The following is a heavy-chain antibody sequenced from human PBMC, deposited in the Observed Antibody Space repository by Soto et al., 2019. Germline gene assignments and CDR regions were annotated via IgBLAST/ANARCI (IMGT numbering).Heavy chain of an antibody. CDR1: GFTFNTYA. D-gene: IGHD2-21*02. CDR2: ISGGGGST. CDR3: AKGFIVVVTAIRPDDNFDV. V-gene: IGHV3-23*01. Sequence: GGSLRLSCAASGFTFNTYAMNWVRQVPGKGLEWVASISGGGGSTYYADSVKGRFTISRDTSKNTLYLQMNSLSGEDTAVYYCAKGFIVVVTAIRPDDNFDVWGQGTMVTVSS. J-gene: IGHJ3*01.